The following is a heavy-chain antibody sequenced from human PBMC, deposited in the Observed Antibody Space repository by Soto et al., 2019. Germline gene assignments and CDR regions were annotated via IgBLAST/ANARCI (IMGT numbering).Heavy chain of an antibody. V-gene: IGHV3-23*01. D-gene: IGHD1-7*01. J-gene: IGHJ4*02. Sequence: EVQLLESGGGLVQPGGSLRLSCAASGFTFSSYAMNWVRQAPGRGLECVSSISGSSGGTYYADSVKGRFTISRDNSKNTLYLQMNSLRAEDTAVYYCAKDRHKWNYPYYFDSWGQGTLVTVSS. CDR3: AKDRHKWNYPYYFDS. CDR2: ISGSSGGT. CDR1: GFTFSSYA.